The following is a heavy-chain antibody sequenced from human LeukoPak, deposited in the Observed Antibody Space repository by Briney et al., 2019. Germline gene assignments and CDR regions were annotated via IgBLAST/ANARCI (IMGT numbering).Heavy chain of an antibody. Sequence: PSETLSLTCTVSGASISTTTYYWGWIRRPTGKGLEWIGSVYYSGSTHDNPSLKSRVTMSVDTSKNQFSLQLSSVTAADTAVYYCARLKSNCLYCFDSWGQGSLVTVSS. CDR2: VYYSGST. CDR3: ARLKSNCLYCFDS. V-gene: IGHV4-39*01. D-gene: IGHD4-11*01. CDR1: GASISTTTYY. J-gene: IGHJ4*02.